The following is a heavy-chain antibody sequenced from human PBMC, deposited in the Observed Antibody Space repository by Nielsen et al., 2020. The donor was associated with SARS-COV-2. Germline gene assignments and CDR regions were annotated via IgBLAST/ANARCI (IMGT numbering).Heavy chain of an antibody. CDR3: ARGGVPPYRVGAQDY. CDR1: GYTFTSYY. V-gene: IGHV1-46*01. CDR2: INPSGGST. D-gene: IGHD1-26*01. Sequence: ASVKVSCKASGYTFTSYYMHWVRQAPGRGLEWMGIINPSGGSTSYAQKFQGRVTMTRDTSTSTVYMELSSLRSEDTAVYYCARGGVPPYRVGAQDYWGQGTLVTVSS. J-gene: IGHJ4*02.